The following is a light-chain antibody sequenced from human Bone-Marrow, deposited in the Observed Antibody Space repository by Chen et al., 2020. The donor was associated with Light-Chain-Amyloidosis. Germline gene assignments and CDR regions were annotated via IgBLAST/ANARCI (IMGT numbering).Light chain of an antibody. CDR1: TSNIGTYT. CDR2: SDN. J-gene: IGLJ2*01. Sequence: QSVLTQPPSTSGTPGQRVTISCSGSTSNIGTYTVNWYRQVPGTAPRLLIQSDNQRPSGVPDRFAGSKSGTSASLAISWLQSEDEADYDCAAWDDSLNGVVFGGGTKLTVL. CDR3: AAWDDSLNGVV. V-gene: IGLV1-44*01.